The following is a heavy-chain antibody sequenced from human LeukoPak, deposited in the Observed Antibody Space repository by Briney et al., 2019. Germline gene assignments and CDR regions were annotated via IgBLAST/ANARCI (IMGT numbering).Heavy chain of an antibody. CDR2: IYYSGST. D-gene: IGHD3-3*01. V-gene: IGHV4-31*03. CDR1: GGSISSGGYY. Sequence: SETLSLTCTVSGGSISSGGYYWSWIRQHPGKGLEWIGYIYYSGSTYYNPSLKSRVTISVDTSKNQFSLKLSSVTAADTAVYYCARVRLVFGVVITYLDWFDPRGQGTLVTVSS. CDR3: ARVRLVFGVVITYLDWFDP. J-gene: IGHJ5*02.